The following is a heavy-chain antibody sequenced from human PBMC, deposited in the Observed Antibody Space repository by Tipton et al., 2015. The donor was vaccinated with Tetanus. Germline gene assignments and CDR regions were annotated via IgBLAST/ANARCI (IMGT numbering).Heavy chain of an antibody. V-gene: IGHV4-31*03. CDR3: ARGLPREPFYSDY. J-gene: IGHJ4*02. CDR2: FYYTAHN. Sequence: TLSLTCSVSGTSINTGGYLWTWVRQRREQGLEWIGYFYYTAHNSYNPSLDSRVSISVDTSKNQCSLRLTSVTAADTAVYFCARGLPREPFYSDYWGQGKQVIVSS. CDR1: GTSINTGGYL. D-gene: IGHD1-26*01.